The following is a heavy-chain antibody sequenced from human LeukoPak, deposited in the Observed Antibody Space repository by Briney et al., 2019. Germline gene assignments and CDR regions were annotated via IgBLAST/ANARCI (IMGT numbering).Heavy chain of an antibody. D-gene: IGHD3-22*01. CDR3: AREAYPMYWYDSSGRCFDY. Sequence: GGSVRLFCAASGFTFSSYWMLWVRQPPGKGLVWVSRINSDGSSTSYADPVTGRFTISRDNAKNTLYLQLNNRRAEDTAVYYCAREAYPMYWYDSSGRCFDYWGQGTLVTVSS. V-gene: IGHV3-74*01. CDR1: GFTFSSYW. CDR2: INSDGSST. J-gene: IGHJ4*02.